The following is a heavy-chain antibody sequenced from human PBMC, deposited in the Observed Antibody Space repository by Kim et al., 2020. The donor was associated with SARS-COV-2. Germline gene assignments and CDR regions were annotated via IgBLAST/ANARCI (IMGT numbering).Heavy chain of an antibody. CDR2: LYSSGVT. Sequence: GGSLRLSCAASGFTVSSNYMNWVRQAPGKGLEWVSVLYSSGVTYYAASVKGRFTISRDNSKNTLFLQMNSLRAEDTAVYYCARGGRGYSPFEYWGRGTL. CDR1: GFTVSSNY. V-gene: IGHV3-53*01. CDR3: ARGGRGYSPFEY. J-gene: IGHJ4*02. D-gene: IGHD5-18*01.